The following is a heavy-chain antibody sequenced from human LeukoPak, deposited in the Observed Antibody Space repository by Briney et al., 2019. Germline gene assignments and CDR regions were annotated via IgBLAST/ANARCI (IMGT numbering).Heavy chain of an antibody. CDR3: ARDGWGIDP. D-gene: IGHD3-16*01. J-gene: IGHJ5*02. CDR2: INPSGGST. V-gene: IGHV1-46*01. Sequence: ASVKVSCKASGGTFSSYAISWVRQAPGQGLEWMGIINPSGGSTSYAQKFQGRVTMTRDMSTSTVYMELSSLRSEDTAVYYCARDGWGIDPWGQGTLVTVSS. CDR1: GGTFSSYA.